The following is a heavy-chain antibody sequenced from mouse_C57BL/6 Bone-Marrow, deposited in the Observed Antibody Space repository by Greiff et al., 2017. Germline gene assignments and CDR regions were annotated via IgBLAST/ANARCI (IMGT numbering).Heavy chain of an antibody. D-gene: IGHD2-4*01. CDR3: ARVYYDYLYYYAMDY. CDR2: IDPEDGET. J-gene: IGHJ4*01. Sequence: EVKLVESGAELVKPWASVKLSCTASGFNIKDYYMHWVKQRTEQGLEWIGRIDPEDGETKYAPKFQGKATITADTSSNTAYLQLSSLTSEDTAVYYCARVYYDYLYYYAMDYWGQGTSVTVSS. CDR1: GFNIKDYY. V-gene: IGHV14-2*01.